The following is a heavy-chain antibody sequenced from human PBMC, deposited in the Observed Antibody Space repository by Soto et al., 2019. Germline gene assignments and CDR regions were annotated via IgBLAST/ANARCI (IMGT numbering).Heavy chain of an antibody. D-gene: IGHD6-19*01. CDR1: GFTFSSYG. CDR2: ISYDGSNK. J-gene: IGHJ2*01. Sequence: QVQLVESGGGVVQPGRSLRLSCAASGFTFSSYGMHWVRQAPGKGLEWVAVISYDGSNKYYADSVKGRFTISRDNSKNTLYLQMNSLRAEDTAVYYCAKEAIAVAAYWYFDLWGRGNLVTVSS. CDR3: AKEAIAVAAYWYFDL. V-gene: IGHV3-30*18.